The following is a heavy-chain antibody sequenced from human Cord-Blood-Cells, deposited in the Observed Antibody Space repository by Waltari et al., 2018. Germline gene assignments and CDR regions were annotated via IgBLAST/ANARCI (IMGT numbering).Heavy chain of an antibody. CDR2: IWYDGSNK. CDR3: ARDMNYDILTGYYKGGFDY. D-gene: IGHD3-9*01. Sequence: QVQLVESGGGVVQPGRSLRLSCAASGFTFSSYGMHWVRQTPGKGLGWVAVIWYDGSNKNYAEPVKGGFTISRDNSKKTLDLQMNSLRAEDTAVDYCARDMNYDILTGYYKGGFDYWGQGTLVTVSS. J-gene: IGHJ4*02. CDR1: GFTFSSYG. V-gene: IGHV3-33*01.